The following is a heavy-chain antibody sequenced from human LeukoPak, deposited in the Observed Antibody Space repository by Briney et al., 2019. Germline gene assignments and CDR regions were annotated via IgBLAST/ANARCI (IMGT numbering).Heavy chain of an antibody. D-gene: IGHD2-15*01. CDR2: ISISSSTI. CDR3: AREGYCSGSTCPDY. CDR1: GSTFSSHN. Sequence: GGSLRLSCAVSGSTFSSHNMNWVRQASGKGLEWVSYISISSSTIYYADSVKGRFTISRDNAKNSLYLQMNSLRAEDTAVYYCAREGYCSGSTCPDYWGQGTLVTVSS. V-gene: IGHV3-48*01. J-gene: IGHJ4*02.